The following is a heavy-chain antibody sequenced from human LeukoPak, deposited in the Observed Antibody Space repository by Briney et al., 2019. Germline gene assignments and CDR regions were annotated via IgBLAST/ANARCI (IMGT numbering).Heavy chain of an antibody. Sequence: GASVKVSCKASGYTFTGYYMHWVRQAPGQGLEWMGWVYPNSGGTNYPQKFQGRVTMTRDTSTTTAYMEVSRLTSDATAVYYCARASRPTVTIDPYYFDYWGQGTLVTVSS. CDR2: VYPNSGGT. CDR1: GYTFTGYY. D-gene: IGHD4-17*01. V-gene: IGHV1-2*02. CDR3: ARASRPTVTIDPYYFDY. J-gene: IGHJ4*02.